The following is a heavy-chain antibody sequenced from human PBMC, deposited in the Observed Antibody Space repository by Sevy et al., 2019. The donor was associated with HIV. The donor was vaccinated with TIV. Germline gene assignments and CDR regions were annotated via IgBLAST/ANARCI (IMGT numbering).Heavy chain of an antibody. CDR2: IKQDGSEK. Sequence: GGSLRLSCAASGFTFSSYWMSWVRQAPGKGLEWVANIKQDGSEKYYVDSVKGRFTISRDNAKNSLYLQMNSLRAEDTAVYYCARGGSSGRRYYYYYYGMDVWGQGTTVTDSS. D-gene: IGHD3-10*01. CDR1: GFTFSSYW. V-gene: IGHV3-7*01. CDR3: ARGGSSGRRYYYYYYGMDV. J-gene: IGHJ6*02.